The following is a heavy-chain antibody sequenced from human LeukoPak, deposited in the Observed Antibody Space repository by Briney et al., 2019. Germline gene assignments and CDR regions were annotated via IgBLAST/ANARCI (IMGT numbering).Heavy chain of an antibody. V-gene: IGHV3-23*01. CDR3: AKDELVRGVNGMDV. J-gene: IGHJ6*02. CDR2: FRGSGCST. D-gene: IGHD3-10*01. CDR1: GFTLSSYV. Sequence: PGGSLRLSCAAWGFTLSSYVMRWVRQARGKGVEGGYAFRGSGCSTYSAPSLHGRFPISRDHSHNPLYLQMNRLSAQHTAVYYCAKDELVRGVNGMDVWGQGTTVTVSS.